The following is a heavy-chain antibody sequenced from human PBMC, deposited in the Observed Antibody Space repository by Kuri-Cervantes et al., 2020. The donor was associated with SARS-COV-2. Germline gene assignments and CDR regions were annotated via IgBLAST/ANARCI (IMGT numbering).Heavy chain of an antibody. CDR1: GYTFTSYV. D-gene: IGHD6-13*01. CDR3: ARVLAAALDY. Sequence: SVTVSCKASGYTFTSYVISWVRQAPGQGLEWMGWICAYNGNTNYAQKLQGRVTMTTDTSTSTAYMELRSLRYDDTAVYYCARVLAAALDYWGQGTLVTVSS. J-gene: IGHJ4*02. V-gene: IGHV1-18*01. CDR2: ICAYNGNT.